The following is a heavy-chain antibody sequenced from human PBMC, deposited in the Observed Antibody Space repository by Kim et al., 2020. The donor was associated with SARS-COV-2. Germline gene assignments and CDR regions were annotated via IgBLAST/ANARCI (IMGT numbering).Heavy chain of an antibody. V-gene: IGHV4-61*01. CDR3: AKECIAAPFNWFDP. Sequence: SETLSLTCTVSGGSVSSGNYYWSWIRQPPGKELEWIGYIYYSGSNNYNPSLKSRVTISVDTSKNQFSLKLSTVTAADTAVYYCAKECIAAPFNWFDPLG. J-gene: IGHJ5*02. CDR1: GGSVSSGNYY. D-gene: IGHD6-6*01. CDR2: IYYSGSN.